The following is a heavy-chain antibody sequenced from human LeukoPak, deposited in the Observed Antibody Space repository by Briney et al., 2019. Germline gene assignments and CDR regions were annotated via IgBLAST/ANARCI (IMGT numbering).Heavy chain of an antibody. CDR2: ISSSGSTI. J-gene: IGHJ4*02. CDR1: GFTFSSYE. D-gene: IGHD6-19*01. V-gene: IGHV3-48*03. Sequence: GSLRLSCAASGFTFSSYEMKWVRQAPGKGLEWVSYISSSGSTIYYADPVKGRFTISRDNAKNSLYLQMNSLRAEDTAVYYCARGGIAVAQPIDYWGQGTLVTVSS. CDR3: ARGGIAVAQPIDY.